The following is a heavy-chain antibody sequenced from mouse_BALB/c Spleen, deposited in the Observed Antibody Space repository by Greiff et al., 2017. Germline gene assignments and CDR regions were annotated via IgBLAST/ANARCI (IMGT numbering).Heavy chain of an antibody. CDR3: AREGMITTKAWFAY. D-gene: IGHD2-4*01. J-gene: IGHJ3*01. V-gene: IGHV5-6-5*01. Sequence: EVQGVESGGGLVKPGGSLKLSCAASGFTFSSYAMSWVRQTPEKRLEWVASISSGGSTYYPDSVKGRFTISRDNARNILYLQMSSLRSEDTAMYYCAREGMITTKAWFAYWGQGTLVTVSA. CDR1: GFTFSSYA. CDR2: ISSGGST.